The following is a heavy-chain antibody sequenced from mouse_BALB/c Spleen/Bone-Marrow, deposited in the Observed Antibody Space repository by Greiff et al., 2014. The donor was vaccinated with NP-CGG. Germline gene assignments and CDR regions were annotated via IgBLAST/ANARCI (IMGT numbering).Heavy chain of an antibody. CDR2: IDPANGNT. CDR3: APYYYGSSLFAY. CDR1: GFNIKDTY. J-gene: IGHJ3*01. D-gene: IGHD1-1*01. V-gene: IGHV14-3*02. Sequence: VQLQQSGAELVKPGASVKLSCTASGFNIKDTYMHWVKQRPEQGLEWIGGIDPANGNTKYDPKFQGKATITADTSSNTACLQLSSLTSEDTAVYYCAPYYYGSSLFAYWGQGTLVTVSA.